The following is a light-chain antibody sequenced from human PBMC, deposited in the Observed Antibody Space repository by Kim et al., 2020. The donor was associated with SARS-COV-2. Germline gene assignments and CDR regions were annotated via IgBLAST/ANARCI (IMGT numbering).Light chain of an antibody. Sequence: NLSLSPGEIATLSCRDSQSVGSTYLAWYQQKPGQAPRLLISGASSRATGIPDRFSGSGSGTNFTLTISRLEPEDYAVYYCQQYKTFGQGTKVEIK. V-gene: IGKV3-20*01. CDR2: GAS. J-gene: IGKJ1*01. CDR1: QSVGSTY. CDR3: QQYKT.